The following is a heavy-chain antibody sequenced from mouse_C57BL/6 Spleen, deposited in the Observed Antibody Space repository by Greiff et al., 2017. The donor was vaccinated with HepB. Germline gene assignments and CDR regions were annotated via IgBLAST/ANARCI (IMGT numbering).Heavy chain of an antibody. J-gene: IGHJ1*03. Sequence: VQLQQPGAELVKPGASVKLSCKASGYTFTSYWMHRVKQRPGRGLEWIGRIDPNSGGTKYNEKFKSKATLTVDKPSSTAYMQLSSLTSEDSAVYYGAKFDGDFHWYIEVWGTGTTVTVSS. CDR2: IDPNSGGT. CDR1: GYTFTSYW. D-gene: IGHD2-13*01. V-gene: IGHV1-72*01. CDR3: AKFDGDFHWYIEV.